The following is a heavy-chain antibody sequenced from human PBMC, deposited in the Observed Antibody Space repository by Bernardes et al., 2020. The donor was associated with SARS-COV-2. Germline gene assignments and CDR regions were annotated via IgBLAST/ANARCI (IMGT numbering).Heavy chain of an antibody. CDR3: ARDDRYSCGQPHAFDI. CDR2: ICYDGSNK. Sequence: GGTLRLSCASSGFTFSSYGMHWVRMGPGKGLEWVAVICYDGSNKYYVDSVKGRFTISRDNSKNTLYLQMNSLRAEDTAGYYCARDDRYSCGQPHAFDIWGQGTMVTVSS. V-gene: IGHV3-33*01. J-gene: IGHJ3*02. CDR1: GFTFSSYG. D-gene: IGHD6-19*01.